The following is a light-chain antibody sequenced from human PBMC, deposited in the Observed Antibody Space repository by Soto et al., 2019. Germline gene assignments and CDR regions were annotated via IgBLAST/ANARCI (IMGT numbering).Light chain of an antibody. J-gene: IGKJ2*01. CDR1: QSVSASY. Sequence: EIVLTQSPGTLSLSPGERATLSCRASQSVSASYFAWYQHKPGQAPRLLIYGASSRATGIPDRFSGSGSGTDFTLTISRLEPEDFAVYYCQQYSRSPYTFGQGTKLEI. CDR3: QQYSRSPYT. CDR2: GAS. V-gene: IGKV3-20*01.